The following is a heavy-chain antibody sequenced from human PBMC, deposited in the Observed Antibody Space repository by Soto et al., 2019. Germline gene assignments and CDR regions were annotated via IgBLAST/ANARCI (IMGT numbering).Heavy chain of an antibody. V-gene: IGHV3-30*18. Sequence: QVQLVESGGGVVQPGRSLRLSCAASGFTFSHYGMHWVRQAPGKGLEWVATISYDASTQYYADSVKGRFTASRDNSKNTLYLQMNSLSPEDTAVYYCANRRQGNSWATLDSWGQGTLVIVSS. CDR2: ISYDASTQ. J-gene: IGHJ4*02. CDR1: GFTFSHYG. CDR3: ANRRQGNSWATLDS. D-gene: IGHD6-13*01.